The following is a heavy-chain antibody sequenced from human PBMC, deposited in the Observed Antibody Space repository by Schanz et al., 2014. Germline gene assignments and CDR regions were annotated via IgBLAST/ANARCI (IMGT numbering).Heavy chain of an antibody. CDR1: GFTFSIYA. Sequence: EVQLVESGGGLVQPGWSLRLSCSASGFTFSIYAMHWVRQAPGKGLEYVSAISHDGYSTYYADSVKGRFTISRDNSKNTLYLQMSSLTTEDTAVYFCARPALWFGDNCFDPGGQGPLVTFSS. CDR3: ARPALWFGDNCFDP. J-gene: IGHJ5*02. CDR2: ISHDGYST. V-gene: IGHV3-64D*06. D-gene: IGHD3-10*01.